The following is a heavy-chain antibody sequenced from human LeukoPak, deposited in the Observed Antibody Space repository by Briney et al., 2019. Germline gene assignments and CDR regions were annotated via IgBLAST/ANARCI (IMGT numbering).Heavy chain of an antibody. CDR1: GYSISSGYY. CDR3: ARHDDILTGYYFHH. J-gene: IGHJ1*01. Sequence: SETLSLTCTVSGYSISSGYYWGWIRQPPGKGLEWIGYIYYSGSTNYNPSLKSRVTISVDTSKNQFPLRLSSVTAADTAMYYCARHDDILTGYYFHHWGQGTLVTVSS. V-gene: IGHV4-61*01. CDR2: IYYSGST. D-gene: IGHD3-9*01.